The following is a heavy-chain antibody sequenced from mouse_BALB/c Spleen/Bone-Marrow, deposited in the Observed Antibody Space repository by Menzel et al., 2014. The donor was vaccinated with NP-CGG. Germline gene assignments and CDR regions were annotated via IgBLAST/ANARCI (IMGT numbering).Heavy chain of an antibody. D-gene: IGHD2-1*01. CDR2: IDPANGNT. V-gene: IGHV14-3*02. CDR3: ARVYPNAMDY. J-gene: IGHJ4*01. Sequence: VQLKQSGAELVKPGASVKLSCTAPGFNIKDTYMHWVKQRPEQGLEWIGRIDPANGNTKYDPKFQGKATITADTSSNTAYLQLSSLTSEDTAVYYCARVYPNAMDYWGQGTSVTVSS. CDR1: GFNIKDTY.